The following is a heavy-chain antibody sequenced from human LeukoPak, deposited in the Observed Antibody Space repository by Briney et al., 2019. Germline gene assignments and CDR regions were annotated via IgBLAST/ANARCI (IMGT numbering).Heavy chain of an antibody. Sequence: PGGSLRLSCAVSGFTFSSYWMHWVRQAPGKGLVWVSRINSDGSSTSYADSVKGRFTISRDNSKNTLYLQMNSQRAEDTAVYYCAKDQDGVYYYYGMDVWGQGTTVTVSS. V-gene: IGHV3-74*01. CDR3: AKDQDGVYYYYGMDV. D-gene: IGHD4-17*01. CDR1: GFTFSSYW. J-gene: IGHJ6*02. CDR2: INSDGSST.